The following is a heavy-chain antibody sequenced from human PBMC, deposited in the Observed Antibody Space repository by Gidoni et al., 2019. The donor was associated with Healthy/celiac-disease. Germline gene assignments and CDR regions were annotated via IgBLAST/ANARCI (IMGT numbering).Heavy chain of an antibody. CDR2: ISSSSSTI. Sequence: EVQLVESGGGLVQPGGSLSISCAASGFTFSSYSMNWVRQAPGKGLEWVSYISSSSSTIYYADSVKGRFTISRDNAKNSLYLQMNSLRDEDTAVYYCARDYSSGYYDDYYYYGMDVWGQGTTVTVSS. J-gene: IGHJ6*02. V-gene: IGHV3-48*02. D-gene: IGHD3-22*01. CDR3: ARDYSSGYYDDYYYYGMDV. CDR1: GFTFSSYS.